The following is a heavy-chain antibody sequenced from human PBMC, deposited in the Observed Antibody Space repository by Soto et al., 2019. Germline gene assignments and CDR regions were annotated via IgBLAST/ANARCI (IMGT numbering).Heavy chain of an antibody. D-gene: IGHD6-6*01. CDR3: AKAPGSSARRIDRFDY. Sequence: GGSLRLSCAASGFTFNTCAMNWVRQAPGEGLEWVSSISDSGFTTFYADSVKGRFTISRDNSKNTLYLQMNSLRVEDTAIYYCAKAPGSSARRIDRFDYWGQGTLVTVSS. CDR1: GFTFNTCA. V-gene: IGHV3-23*01. J-gene: IGHJ4*02. CDR2: ISDSGFTT.